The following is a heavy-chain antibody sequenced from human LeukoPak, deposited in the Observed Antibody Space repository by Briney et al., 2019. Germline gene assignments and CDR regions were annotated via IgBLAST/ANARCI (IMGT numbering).Heavy chain of an antibody. CDR2: VSGSGGST. CDR3: AKEGGQWLGYYFDY. D-gene: IGHD6-19*01. CDR1: GFTFNSYA. Sequence: PGGSLRLSCVGSGFTFNSYAMSWVRQAPGKGLEWVSAVSGSGGSTYYADSVKGRFTISRDNSKNTLYLQMNSLRAEDTAVYYCAKEGGQWLGYYFDYWGQGTLVTVSS. V-gene: IGHV3-23*01. J-gene: IGHJ4*02.